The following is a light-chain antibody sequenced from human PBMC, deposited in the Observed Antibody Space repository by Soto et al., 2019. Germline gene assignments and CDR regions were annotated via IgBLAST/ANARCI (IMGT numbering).Light chain of an antibody. CDR3: QQYDNLPLT. V-gene: IGKV1-33*01. CDR2: DAS. Sequence: DIQMTQSPSSLSASVGDRVTITCQESHDISNYLKWYQQKPGKAHKLLIYDASNLETGVPSRFSGSGSGTDFTFTISSLQPEDIATYYCQQYDNLPLTFGGGTKVDI. J-gene: IGKJ4*01. CDR1: HDISNY.